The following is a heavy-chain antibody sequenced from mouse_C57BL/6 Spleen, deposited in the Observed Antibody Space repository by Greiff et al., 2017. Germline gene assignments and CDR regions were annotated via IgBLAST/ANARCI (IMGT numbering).Heavy chain of an antibody. J-gene: IGHJ3*01. V-gene: IGHV1-74*01. Sequence: VQLQQPGAELVKPGASVKVSCKASGYTFTSYWMHWVKQRPGQGLEWIGRIHPSDSDTNYNQKFKGKATLTVDKSSSTAYMQLSSLTSEDSAVYYCASLTAQATNWFAYWGQGTLVTVSA. CDR2: IHPSDSDT. CDR3: ASLTAQATNWFAY. D-gene: IGHD3-2*02. CDR1: GYTFTSYW.